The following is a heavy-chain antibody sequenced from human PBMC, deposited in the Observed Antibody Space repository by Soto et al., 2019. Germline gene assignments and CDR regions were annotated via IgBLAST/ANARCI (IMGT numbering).Heavy chain of an antibody. CDR1: GGTFSRYS. Sequence: QVQLVQSGAEVKKPGSSVKVSCKASGGTFSRYSITWVRQAPGHGLEWIGRIIPIFGIASYAQKFQGRVTITADESTSTAYMELSSLRSDDTAVYYCASSHAGAHITAAVHWGQGTLVTVSS. D-gene: IGHD6-13*01. J-gene: IGHJ4*02. V-gene: IGHV1-69*02. CDR2: IIPIFGIA. CDR3: ASSHAGAHITAAVH.